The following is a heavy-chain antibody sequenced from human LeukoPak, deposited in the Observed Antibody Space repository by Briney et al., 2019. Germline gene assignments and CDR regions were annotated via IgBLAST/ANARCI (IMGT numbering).Heavy chain of an antibody. CDR2: IYHSGST. J-gene: IGHJ3*02. V-gene: IGHV4-4*02. Sequence: PSGTLSLTCAVSGGSISSSNWWRWVRAPPGKRLGWIGVIYHSGSTNYNPSLKSRVTISVDKSKNQFSLKLSSVTAADTAVYYCARDIDYGDYDDAFDIWGQGTMVTVSS. CDR3: ARDIDYGDYDDAFDI. D-gene: IGHD4-17*01. CDR1: GGSISSSNW.